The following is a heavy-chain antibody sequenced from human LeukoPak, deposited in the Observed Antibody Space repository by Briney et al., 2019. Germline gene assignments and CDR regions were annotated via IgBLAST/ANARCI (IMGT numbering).Heavy chain of an antibody. V-gene: IGHV3-48*03. D-gene: IGHD3-16*01. Sequence: GGSLRLSCVACGYTFSSYEMNWLRQAPGRGLVWLSYISASGSTISYAVSVEGRFAISRDNAENLLYLQMDGLRAEDSAVYYCTRKSGGVADYWGQGTLVTVSS. J-gene: IGHJ4*02. CDR3: TRKSGGVADY. CDR2: ISASGSTI. CDR1: GYTFSSYE.